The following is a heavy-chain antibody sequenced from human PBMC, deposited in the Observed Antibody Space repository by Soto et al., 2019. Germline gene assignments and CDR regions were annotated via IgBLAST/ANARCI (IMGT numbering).Heavy chain of an antibody. CDR2: IVVGSGNT. V-gene: IGHV1-58*01. CDR3: AGDYYDSSGPTLADAFDI. J-gene: IGHJ3*02. CDR1: GFTFTSSA. D-gene: IGHD3-22*01. Sequence: SVKFSCKASGFTFTSSAVQWVRQARGQRLEWIGWIVVGSGNTNYAQKFQERVTITRDMSTSTAYMELSSLRSEDTAVYYCAGDYYDSSGPTLADAFDIWGQGTMVTVSS.